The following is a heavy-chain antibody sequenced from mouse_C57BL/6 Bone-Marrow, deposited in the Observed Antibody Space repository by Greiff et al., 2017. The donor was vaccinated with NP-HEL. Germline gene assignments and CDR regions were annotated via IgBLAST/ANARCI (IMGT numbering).Heavy chain of an antibody. CDR2: IYPRSGNT. D-gene: IGHD1-1*01. J-gene: IGHJ4*01. CDR3: ARTGYYGSRRGDYAMDY. V-gene: IGHV1-81*01. CDR1: GYTFTSYG. Sequence: VQLQQSGAELARPGASVKLSCKASGYTFTSYGISWVKQRTGQGLEWIGEIYPRSGNTYYIEKFKGQATLTADKSSSTAYMELRSLTSEDSAVYFCARTGYYGSRRGDYAMDYWGQGTSVTVSS.